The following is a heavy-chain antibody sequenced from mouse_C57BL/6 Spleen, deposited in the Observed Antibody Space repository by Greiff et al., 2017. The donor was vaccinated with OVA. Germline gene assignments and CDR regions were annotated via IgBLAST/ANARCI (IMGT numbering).Heavy chain of an antibody. CDR3: ARSDGYSLLYYFDY. V-gene: IGHV5-9*01. Sequence: EVKVVESGGGLVKPGGSLKLSCAASGFTFSSYTMSWVRQTPEKRLEWVATISGGGGNTYYPDSVKGRFTISRDNAKNTLYLQMSSLRSEDTALDYCARSDGYSLLYYFDYWGQGTTLTVSS. CDR1: GFTFSSYT. CDR2: ISGGGGNT. D-gene: IGHD2-3*01. J-gene: IGHJ2*01.